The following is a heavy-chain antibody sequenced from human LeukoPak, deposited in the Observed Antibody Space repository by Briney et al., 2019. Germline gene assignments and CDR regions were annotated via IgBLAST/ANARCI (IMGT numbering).Heavy chain of an antibody. CDR2: IIPIFGTA. Sequence: SVKVSCKASGGTFSSYAISWVRQAPGQGLEWMGGIIPIFGTANYAQKFQGRVTITADKSTSTAYMELSSLRSEDTAVYYCARAYCSGGSCSVLDYWGQGTLVTVSS. J-gene: IGHJ4*02. D-gene: IGHD2-15*01. CDR1: GGTFSSYA. V-gene: IGHV1-69*06. CDR3: ARAYCSGGSCSVLDY.